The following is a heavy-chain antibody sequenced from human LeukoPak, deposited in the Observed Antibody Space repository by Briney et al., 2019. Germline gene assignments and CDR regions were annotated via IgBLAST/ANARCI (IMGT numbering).Heavy chain of an antibody. CDR3: ARVGATTRTTDYYYMDV. CDR1: GGTFSSYA. Sequence: GSSVKVSCKASGGTFSSYAISWVRQAPGQGLEWMGGIIPIFGTANYAQKFQGRVTITADESTSTAYMELSSLRSEDTAVYYCARVGATTRTTDYYYMDVWGKGTTVTVSS. J-gene: IGHJ6*03. D-gene: IGHD1-26*01. CDR2: IIPIFGTA. V-gene: IGHV1-69*01.